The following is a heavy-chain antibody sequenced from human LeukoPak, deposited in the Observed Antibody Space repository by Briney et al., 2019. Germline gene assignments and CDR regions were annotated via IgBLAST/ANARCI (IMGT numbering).Heavy chain of an antibody. V-gene: IGHV4-61*02. D-gene: IGHD6-19*01. CDR1: GGSISSGGYY. J-gene: IGHJ5*02. CDR3: ARLGSSGWYWNWFDP. Sequence: SSETLSLTCTVSGGSISSGGYYWSWIRQPAGKGLEWIGRIHPSGTTNYNPSLESRVTISVDTSKNQFSLELSSVTAADTAVYYCARLGSSGWYWNWFDPWGQGTLVTVSS. CDR2: IHPSGTT.